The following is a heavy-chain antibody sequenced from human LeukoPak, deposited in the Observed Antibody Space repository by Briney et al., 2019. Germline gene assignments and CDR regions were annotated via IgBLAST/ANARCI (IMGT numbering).Heavy chain of an antibody. Sequence: ASVKVSCKASGYTFNSYGISWVRQAPGQGLEWMGWISAHNGNINYAQKLQGRVTMTADTSTSTAYMELRSLRFDDTAVYYCARDETEGIPQDDYWGQGTLVTVSS. CDR1: GYTFNSYG. CDR2: ISAHNGNI. V-gene: IGHV1-18*01. CDR3: ARDETEGIPQDDY. D-gene: IGHD1-1*01. J-gene: IGHJ4*02.